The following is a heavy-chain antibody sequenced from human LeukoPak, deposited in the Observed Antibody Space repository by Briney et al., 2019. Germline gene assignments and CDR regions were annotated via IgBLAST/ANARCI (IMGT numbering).Heavy chain of an antibody. CDR1: GGSTSSGDYY. J-gene: IGHJ4*02. V-gene: IGHV4-30-4*08. CDR3: ARGFLEWLLIDY. CDR2: IYYSGST. D-gene: IGHD3-3*01. Sequence: PPQSLSLTRSVSGGSTSSGDYYWSWIRQPPGKGREWIGYIYYSGSTYYNPSLKSRVTISVDTSKNQFSLKLSSVTAADTAVYYCARGFLEWLLIDYWGQGTLVTVSS.